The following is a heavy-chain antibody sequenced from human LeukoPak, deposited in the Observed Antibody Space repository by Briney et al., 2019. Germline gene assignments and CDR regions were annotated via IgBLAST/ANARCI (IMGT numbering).Heavy chain of an antibody. CDR2: IHPSGSST. J-gene: IGHJ4*02. D-gene: IGHD6-19*01. CDR1: GYITSHY. Sequence: ASVKVSCKTSGYITSHYMHWVRQAPGRGLEWMGTIHPSGSSTSYAQKFQGRVTMTRDTSTSTVYMELSSLRSEDTAVYYCARDVGNGWYNFDYWGQGTLVTVSS. CDR3: ARDVGNGWYNFDY. V-gene: IGHV1-46*01.